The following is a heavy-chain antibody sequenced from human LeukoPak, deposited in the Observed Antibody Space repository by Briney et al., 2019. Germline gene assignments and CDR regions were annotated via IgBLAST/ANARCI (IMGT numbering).Heavy chain of an antibody. V-gene: IGHV4-59*01. D-gene: IGHD3-9*01. CDR1: GGSISRYY. CDR3: ARDTVGYDILTGYQMTWYLDL. CDR2: IYYSGST. J-gene: IGHJ2*01. Sequence: PSETLSLTCTVSGGSISRYYWSWIRQPPGKGLEWIGYIYYSGSTNYNPSLKSRVTISVDTSKNQFSLKLSSVTAADTAGYYCARDTVGYDILTGYQMTWYLDLWGRGTLVTVSS.